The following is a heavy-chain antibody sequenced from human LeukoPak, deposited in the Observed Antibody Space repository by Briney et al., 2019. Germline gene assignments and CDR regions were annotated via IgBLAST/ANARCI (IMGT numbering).Heavy chain of an antibody. J-gene: IGHJ3*02. V-gene: IGHV4-39*07. CDR1: GGSISSSSYY. Sequence: SETLSLTCTVSGGSISSSSYYWGWIRQPPGKGLEWIGSIYYSGSTYYNPSLKSRVTISVDTSKNQFSLKLSSVTAADTAVYYCAREYCSGGSCYSGHDAFDIWGQGTMVTVSS. CDR2: IYYSGST. D-gene: IGHD2-15*01. CDR3: AREYCSGGSCYSGHDAFDI.